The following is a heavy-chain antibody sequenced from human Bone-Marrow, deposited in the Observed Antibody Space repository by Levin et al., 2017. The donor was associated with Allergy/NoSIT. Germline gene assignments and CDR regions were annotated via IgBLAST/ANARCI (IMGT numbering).Heavy chain of an antibody. CDR2: IFHSGST. Sequence: SQTLSLTCTVSGGSIRSSVHSWNWIRQSPGTGLEWIGYIFHSGSTFYNPSLKSRVTISLDRSKNLVSLKLSSVTAADTAVYYCVRDRPGDYYGLDVWGQGTTVTVSS. CDR3: VRDRPGDYYGLDV. J-gene: IGHJ6*02. V-gene: IGHV4-30-2*06. CDR1: GGSIRSSVHS.